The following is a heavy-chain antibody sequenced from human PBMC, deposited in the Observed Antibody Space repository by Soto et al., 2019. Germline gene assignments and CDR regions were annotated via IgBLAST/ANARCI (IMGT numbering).Heavy chain of an antibody. CDR2: IIPIFGTA. Sequence: SVKVSCKASGGTFSSYAISWVRQAPGQGLEWMGGIIPIFGTANYAQKFQGRVTITADKSTSTAYMELSSLRSEDTAVYYCAGYRVGSSRKYNWFDPSGQGTRVTVSA. V-gene: IGHV1-69*06. CDR3: AGYRVGSSRKYNWFDP. D-gene: IGHD1-26*01. J-gene: IGHJ5*02. CDR1: GGTFSSYA.